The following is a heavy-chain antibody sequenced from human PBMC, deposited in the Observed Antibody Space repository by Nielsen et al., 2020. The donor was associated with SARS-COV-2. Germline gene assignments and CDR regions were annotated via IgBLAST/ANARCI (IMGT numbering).Heavy chain of an antibody. V-gene: IGHV1-2*02. CDR2: INPNSGGT. J-gene: IGHJ4*02. CDR3: ARELRGGVVAATPSRTNIPPRHFDY. Sequence: ASVKVSCKASGYTFTGYYMHWVRQAPGQGLEWMRWINPNSGGTNYAQKFQGRVTMTRDTSISTAYMELSRLRSDDTAVYYCARELRGGVVAATPSRTNIPPRHFDYWGQGTLVTVSS. D-gene: IGHD2-15*01. CDR1: GYTFTGYY.